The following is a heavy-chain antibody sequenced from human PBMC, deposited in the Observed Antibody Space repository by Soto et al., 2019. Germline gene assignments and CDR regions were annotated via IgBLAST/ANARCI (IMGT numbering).Heavy chain of an antibody. V-gene: IGHV4-34*01. CDR2: INHSGST. CDR1: GGSFSGYY. CDR3: AGPKRRFLEWLLYVNFGY. D-gene: IGHD3-3*01. J-gene: IGHJ4*02. Sequence: PSETLSLTCAVYGGSFSGYYWSWIRQPPGKGLEWIGEINHSGSTNYNPSLKSRVTISVDTSKNQFSLKLSSVTAADTAVYYCAGPKRRFLEWLLYVNFGYWGQGTMGTLYS.